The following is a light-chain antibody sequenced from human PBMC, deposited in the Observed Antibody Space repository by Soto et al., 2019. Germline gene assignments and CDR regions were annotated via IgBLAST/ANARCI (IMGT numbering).Light chain of an antibody. CDR2: LEGSGSY. V-gene: IGLV4-60*02. CDR3: ETWDSNTRV. Sequence: QPVLTQSSSASASLGSSVKLTCTLSSGHSNYIIAWHQHQPVKAPRYLMKLEGSGSYNKRSGVPDRFSGSSSGADRYLTIANLQFEDEADYYCETWDSNTRVFGGGTKVTVL. CDR1: SGHSNYI. J-gene: IGLJ3*02.